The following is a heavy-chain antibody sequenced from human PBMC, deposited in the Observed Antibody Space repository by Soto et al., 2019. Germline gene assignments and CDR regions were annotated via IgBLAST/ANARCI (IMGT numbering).Heavy chain of an antibody. J-gene: IGHJ1*01. V-gene: IGHV3-30-3*01. Sequence: QVQLVESGGSVVQPGRSLRLSCAASGFTFSSYAMHWVRQAPGKGLQWVAVISYDGDNKYYADSVRGRFTISRDNSKNMLFLQMNSLRAEDTAVFYCATSITPNGEYFQHWGQGTLVIVSS. D-gene: IGHD1-20*01. CDR2: ISYDGDNK. CDR3: ATSITPNGEYFQH. CDR1: GFTFSSYA.